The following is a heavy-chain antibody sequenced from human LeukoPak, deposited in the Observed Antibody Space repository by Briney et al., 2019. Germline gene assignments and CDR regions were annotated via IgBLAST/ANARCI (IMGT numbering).Heavy chain of an antibody. CDR3: VKEPSYCSGGSCHFDY. V-gene: IGHV3-64D*06. CDR2: ISSNGGST. J-gene: IGHJ4*02. CDR1: GFTFITYA. D-gene: IGHD2-15*01. Sequence: GGSLRLSCSASGFTFITYAMHWVRQAPGKGLEYVSAISSNGGSTYYADSVKGRFAISRDNSKNTLYLQMSSLRAEDTAVYYCVKEPSYCSGGSCHFDYWGQGTLVTVSS.